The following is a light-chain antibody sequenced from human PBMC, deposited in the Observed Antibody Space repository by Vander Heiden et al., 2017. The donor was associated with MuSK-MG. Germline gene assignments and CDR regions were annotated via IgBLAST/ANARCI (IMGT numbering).Light chain of an antibody. Sequence: ELVLTQSPDTLSLSPGERATLSCRASQTVSSSNLAWYQQKPGQAPRLLNYGASSRATGIPDRFSGSGSGTDFTLTISGLEPEDFAVYCCQQYGSSPLTFGGGTKVEIK. CDR1: QTVSSSN. CDR3: QQYGSSPLT. J-gene: IGKJ4*01. V-gene: IGKV3-20*01. CDR2: GAS.